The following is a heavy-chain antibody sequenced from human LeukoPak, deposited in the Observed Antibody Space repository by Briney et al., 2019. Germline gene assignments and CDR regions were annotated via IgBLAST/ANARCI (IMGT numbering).Heavy chain of an antibody. V-gene: IGHV3-21*06. CDR1: GFSLASYD. D-gene: IGHD2-2*01. CDR3: ARADCPSSTCYLRRSWFDP. CDR2: ISFSSTYI. Sequence: GGSLRLSCAASGFSLASYDMNWVRQAPGKGLEWVSSISFSSTYIYYRASVKGRFTISRDNAKNSLYLEMNNLRDEDTAVYYCARADCPSSTCYLRRSWFDPWGQGTLVTV. J-gene: IGHJ5*02.